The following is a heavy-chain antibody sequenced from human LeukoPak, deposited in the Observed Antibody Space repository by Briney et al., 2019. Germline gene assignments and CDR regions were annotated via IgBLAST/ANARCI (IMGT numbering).Heavy chain of an antibody. CDR1: RFPFSTYA. Sequence: RGSLRLSCAVSRFPFSTYAMHWVRQAPGKGLEWVAAISYDGSNTFYADSVKGRFTISRDNSKNTLYLQMNSLRDEDTAVYFCARDRAAGKAWAEFAPCGEGTLVTVSS. D-gene: IGHD6-25*01. CDR2: ISYDGSNT. V-gene: IGHV3-30*01. CDR3: ARDRAAGKAWAEFAP. J-gene: IGHJ5*02.